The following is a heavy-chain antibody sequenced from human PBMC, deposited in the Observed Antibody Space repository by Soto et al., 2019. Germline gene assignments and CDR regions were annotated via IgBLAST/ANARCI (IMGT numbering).Heavy chain of an antibody. Sequence: KPSETLSLTCAVYGGSFSGYYWSWIRQPPGKGLEWIGEINHSGSTNYNPSLKSRVTISVDTSKNQFSLKLSSVTAADTAVYYCARGRRYCSSTSCLYYYYYYMDVWGNGTTVTVSS. CDR3: ARGRRYCSSTSCLYYYYYYMDV. CDR2: INHSGST. D-gene: IGHD2-2*01. J-gene: IGHJ6*03. V-gene: IGHV4-34*01. CDR1: GGSFSGYY.